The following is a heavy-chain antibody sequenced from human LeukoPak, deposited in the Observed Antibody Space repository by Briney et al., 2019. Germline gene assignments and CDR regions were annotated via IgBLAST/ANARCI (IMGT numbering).Heavy chain of an antibody. Sequence: SVTVSCKASGYTFTDYYIHWVRQAPGQGLEWMGGIIPIFGTANYAQKFQGRVTITADKSTSTAYMELSSLRSEDTAVYYCARALEASSSVIGPILSAFDIWGQGTMVTVSS. V-gene: IGHV1-69*06. CDR2: IIPIFGTA. CDR1: GYTFTDYY. D-gene: IGHD6-6*01. J-gene: IGHJ3*02. CDR3: ARALEASSSVIGPILSAFDI.